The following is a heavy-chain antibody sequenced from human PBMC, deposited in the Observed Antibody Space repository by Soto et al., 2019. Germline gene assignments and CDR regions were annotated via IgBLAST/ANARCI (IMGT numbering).Heavy chain of an antibody. J-gene: IGHJ5*02. Sequence: GGSLRLSCAAAGFPFSSYSMNWVRQAPGKGLEWVSSISSSSSYIYYADSVKGRFTISRDNAKNSLYLQMNSLRAEDTAVYYCARDPHLGIAVAVGWFDPWGQGTLVTVSS. CDR2: ISSSSSYI. CDR3: ARDPHLGIAVAVGWFDP. V-gene: IGHV3-21*01. D-gene: IGHD6-19*01. CDR1: GFPFSSYS.